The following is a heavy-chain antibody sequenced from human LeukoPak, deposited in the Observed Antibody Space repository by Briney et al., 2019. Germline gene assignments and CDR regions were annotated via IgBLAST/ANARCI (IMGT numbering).Heavy chain of an antibody. D-gene: IGHD5-18*01. CDR1: GGSISSYY. CDR2: IYYSGST. J-gene: IGHJ3*02. CDR3: ARGAMATFGAFDI. Sequence: SETLSLTCTVSGGSISSYYWSWIRQPPGKGLEWIGYIYYSGSTNYTPSLKSRVTISVDTSKNQFSLKLSSVTAADTAVYYCARGAMATFGAFDIWGQGTMVTVSS. V-gene: IGHV4-59*01.